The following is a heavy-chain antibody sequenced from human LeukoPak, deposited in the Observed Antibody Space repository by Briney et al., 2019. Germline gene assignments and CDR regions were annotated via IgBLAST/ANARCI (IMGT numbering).Heavy chain of an antibody. CDR1: GGSINSGDYY. D-gene: IGHD5-18*01. Sequence: PSETLSLTCTVSGGSINSGDYYWVWIRQPPGKGLEWIGSIYYSGSTSYNPSLKSRVTMTVDTSKSQFSLKLSSVTAADTAVYYCARAGYPYYFDYWGQGTLVTVSS. J-gene: IGHJ4*02. V-gene: IGHV4-39*07. CDR2: IYYSGST. CDR3: ARAGYPYYFDY.